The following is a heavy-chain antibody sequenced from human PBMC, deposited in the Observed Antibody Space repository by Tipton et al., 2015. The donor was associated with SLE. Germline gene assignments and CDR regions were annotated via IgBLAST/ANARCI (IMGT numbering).Heavy chain of an antibody. CDR2: VYDIGTT. D-gene: IGHD3-16*01. CDR3: ARGDKTSRSLDY. CDR1: GGSISGYQ. V-gene: IGHV4-59*12. Sequence: LRLSCTVSGGSISGYQWSWIRQSPQKGLEWIGYVYDIGTTNYSPSVMSRVIVSMDTSRNQVSLKLLSVTAADTAVYYCARGDKTSRSLDYWGQGALVTVSS. J-gene: IGHJ4*02.